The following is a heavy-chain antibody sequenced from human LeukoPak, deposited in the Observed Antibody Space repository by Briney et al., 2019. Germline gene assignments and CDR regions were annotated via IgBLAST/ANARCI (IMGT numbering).Heavy chain of an antibody. D-gene: IGHD3-3*01. CDR3: ARRFGWG. J-gene: IGHJ4*02. CDR2: IEASDSYT. V-gene: IGHV5-10-1*01. Sequence: GESLKISWKGSGDSFTSYWISWVRQMAGKGREWRGRIEASDSYTNSSPSFQGHVTISADKSISTAYLQSSSMKASDTAMYYCARRFGWGWGQGTLVTVSS. CDR1: GDSFTSYW.